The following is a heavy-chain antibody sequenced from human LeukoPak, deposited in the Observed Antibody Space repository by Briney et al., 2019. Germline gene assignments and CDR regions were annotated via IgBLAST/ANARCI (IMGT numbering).Heavy chain of an antibody. CDR3: ARDPSGSFFNWFDP. V-gene: IGHV3-48*04. D-gene: IGHD1-26*01. CDR2: ISSSGSTI. CDR1: GFTFSSYA. J-gene: IGHJ5*02. Sequence: PGGSLRLSCAATGFTFSSYAMNWVRQAPGKGLEWVSYISSSGSTILYADSVKGRFTISRDNAKNSLYLQMNSLRAEDTAVYYCARDPSGSFFNWFDPWGQGTLVTVSS.